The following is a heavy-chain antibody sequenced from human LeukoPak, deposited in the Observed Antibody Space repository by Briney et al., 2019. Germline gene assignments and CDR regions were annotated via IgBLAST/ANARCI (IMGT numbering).Heavy chain of an antibody. CDR2: ISGSGDGK. V-gene: IGHV3-11*01. D-gene: IGHD4-11*01. CDR1: GFTFSDYY. Sequence: GGSLRLSCAASGFTFSDYYMSWIRQAPGKGLEWVSYISGSGDGKFYADSVKGRFTISRDNAKNSLYLQMNSLRAEDTAVYYCARRTYSNYFFDYWGQGTLVTVSS. J-gene: IGHJ4*02. CDR3: ARRTYSNYFFDY.